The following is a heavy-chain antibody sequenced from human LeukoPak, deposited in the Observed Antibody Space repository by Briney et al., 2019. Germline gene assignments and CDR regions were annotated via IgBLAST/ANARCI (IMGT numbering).Heavy chain of an antibody. CDR1: GGSLTSSNW. Sequence: PSGTLSLTCAVSGGSLTSSNWWSWVRQPPGKGLEWIGEISHSGSTNYNPSLKSRVTISVDKSKTHFSLKLSSVTAADTAVYYCARESSAGTFDYWGQGTLVTVSS. J-gene: IGHJ4*02. V-gene: IGHV4-4*02. CDR2: ISHSGST. CDR3: ARESSAGTFDY. D-gene: IGHD6-13*01.